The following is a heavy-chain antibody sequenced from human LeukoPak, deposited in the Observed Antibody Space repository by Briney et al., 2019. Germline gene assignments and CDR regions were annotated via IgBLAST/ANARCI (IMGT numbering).Heavy chain of an antibody. CDR1: GFTFSYYG. J-gene: IGHJ5*02. V-gene: IGHV3-33*01. CDR3: ARDRSSRVKWFDP. Sequence: PGRSLRLSCAASGFTFSYYGMHWVRQAPGKGLEWVAVIWDDGNNKYYADSVKGRFTISRDNSENTLYLQMNSLGAEDTAVYYCARDRSSRVKWFDPWGQGTLVTVSS. D-gene: IGHD2-2*01. CDR2: IWDDGNNK.